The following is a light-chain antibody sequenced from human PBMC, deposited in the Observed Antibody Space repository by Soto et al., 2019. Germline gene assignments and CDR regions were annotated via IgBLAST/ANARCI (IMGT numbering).Light chain of an antibody. J-gene: IGKJ5*01. CDR2: DAS. CDR3: QQRSNWPT. Sequence: EIVLTQSPATLSLSPGERATLSCRASQSVSSYLAWYQQKPGQAPRLLIYDASNRATGIPARFSGSGSGTDFTLTISSLEPEDFAVYYCQQRSNWPTFSQGTRPEI. V-gene: IGKV3-11*01. CDR1: QSVSSY.